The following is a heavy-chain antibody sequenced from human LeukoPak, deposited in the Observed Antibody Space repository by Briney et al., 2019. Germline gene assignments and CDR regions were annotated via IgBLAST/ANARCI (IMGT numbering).Heavy chain of an antibody. CDR2: ISGSGGST. V-gene: IGHV3-23*01. CDR1: GGSFSGYY. Sequence: PSETLSLTCAVYGGSFSGYYWSWVRQAPGKGLEWVSAISGSGGSTYYADSVKGRFTISRDNSKNTLYLQMNSLRAEDTAVYYCAKDNRPYYYDSSGPGASLYYYYGMDVWGQGTTVTVSS. D-gene: IGHD3-22*01. J-gene: IGHJ6*02. CDR3: AKDNRPYYYDSSGPGASLYYYYGMDV.